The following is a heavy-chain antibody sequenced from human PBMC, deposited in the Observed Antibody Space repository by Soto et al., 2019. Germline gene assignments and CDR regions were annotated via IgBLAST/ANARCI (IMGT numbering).Heavy chain of an antibody. Sequence: QVQLVESGGGVVQPGRSLRLSCAASGFTFSSYAMHWVRQAPGKGLEWVAVISYDGSNKYYADSVKGRFTISRDNSKNTLYLQMNSLRAEDTAVYYCARERYNWNYPKGWDFDYWGQGTLVTVSS. CDR3: ARERYNWNYPKGWDFDY. V-gene: IGHV3-30-3*01. J-gene: IGHJ4*02. CDR2: ISYDGSNK. D-gene: IGHD1-7*01. CDR1: GFTFSSYA.